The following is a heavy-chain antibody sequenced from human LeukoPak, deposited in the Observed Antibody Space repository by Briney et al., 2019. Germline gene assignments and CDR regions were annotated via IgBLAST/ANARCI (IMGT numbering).Heavy chain of an antibody. CDR3: ARSAPLTTISLFDY. D-gene: IGHD4-11*01. Sequence: GGSLSLSCAASGFTFNTYSMNWVRQAPGKGLEWISYIRSSSSIIYYADSVKGRFTVSRDNAKNSLFLQMNSLRDEDTAVYYCARSAPLTTISLFDYWGPGTLVTVSS. V-gene: IGHV3-48*02. CDR1: GFTFNTYS. CDR2: IRSSSSII. J-gene: IGHJ4*02.